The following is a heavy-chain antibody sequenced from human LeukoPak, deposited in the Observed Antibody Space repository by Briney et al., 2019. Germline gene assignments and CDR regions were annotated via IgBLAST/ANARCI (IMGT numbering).Heavy chain of an antibody. CDR1: GGSFRGYY. J-gene: IGHJ4*02. CDR3: ARVGYCSGGSCLAQDY. Sequence: PSETLSLTCAVYGGSFRGYYWSWIRQPPGKGLEWIGEINHSGSTNYNPSLKSRVTISVDTSKNQFSLKLSSVTAADTAVYYCARVGYCSGGSCLAQDYWGQGTLVTVSS. D-gene: IGHD2-15*01. CDR2: INHSGST. V-gene: IGHV4-34*01.